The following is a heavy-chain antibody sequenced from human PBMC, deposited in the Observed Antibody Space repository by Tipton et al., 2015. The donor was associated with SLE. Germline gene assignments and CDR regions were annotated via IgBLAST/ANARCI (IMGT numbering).Heavy chain of an antibody. CDR2: INYDGRNT. J-gene: IGHJ4*02. Sequence: SLRLSCAASGFAVSFYHLHWVRQAPGKGLVWLSRINYDGRNTAYADSVKGRFTISRDNAKDTVYLQMNSLRVEDAATYYCTAGENYSYGACDYWGLGTVVTVSS. CDR3: TAGENYSYGACDY. D-gene: IGHD5-18*01. CDR1: GFAVSFYH. V-gene: IGHV3-74*01.